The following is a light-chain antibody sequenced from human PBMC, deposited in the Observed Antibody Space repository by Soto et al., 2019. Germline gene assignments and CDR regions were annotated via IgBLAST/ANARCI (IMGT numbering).Light chain of an antibody. CDR2: TVS. V-gene: IGKV1-12*01. CDR1: QGISSW. CDR3: QQANSFPLT. J-gene: IGKJ4*01. Sequence: DIHMTQSPSSVSASVGDRVTITCRASQGISSWLAWYQQKPGKAPKLLIYTVSRLQSGVPSRFSGSSAGTAFTLTISRLQPEDFATYYCQQANSFPLTFGGGTKVEIK.